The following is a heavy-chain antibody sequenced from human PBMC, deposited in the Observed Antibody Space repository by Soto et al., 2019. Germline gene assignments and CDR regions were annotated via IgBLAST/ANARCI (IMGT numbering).Heavy chain of an antibody. Sequence: SETLSLTCTVSGGSISSGGYYWSWIRQHPGKGLEWIGYIYYSGSTYYNPSLKSRVTISVDTSKNQFSLKLSSVTAADTAVYYCARDGTSRSWYSSSAFDIWGQGKMVTVSS. CDR3: ARDGTSRSWYSSSAFDI. V-gene: IGHV4-31*03. CDR1: GGSISSGGYY. D-gene: IGHD6-13*01. J-gene: IGHJ3*02. CDR2: IYYSGST.